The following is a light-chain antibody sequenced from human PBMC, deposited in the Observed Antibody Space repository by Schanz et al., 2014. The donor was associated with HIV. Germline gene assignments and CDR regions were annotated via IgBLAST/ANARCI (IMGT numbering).Light chain of an antibody. V-gene: IGKV3-11*01. Sequence: EIVMTQSPATLSVSPGERATLSCRASQSVSTNLAWYQQKPGQAPRLLIYGASNRASGIPARFSGSGSGTDFPLTISSLEPEDFAVYYCQQRSNWPLTFGGGTKVEIK. CDR1: QSVSTN. CDR2: GAS. J-gene: IGKJ4*01. CDR3: QQRSNWPLT.